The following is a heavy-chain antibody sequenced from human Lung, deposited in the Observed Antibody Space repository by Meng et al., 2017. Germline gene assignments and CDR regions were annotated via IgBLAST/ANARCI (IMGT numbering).Heavy chain of an antibody. D-gene: IGHD4-11*01. CDR3: ARGPTTRAHDFDY. J-gene: IGHJ4*02. V-gene: IGHV4-34*04. CDR2: INHSGST. CDR1: GGSFSEYS. Sequence: HVSLQQWGSGLLGPSETLSLTCVVSGGSFSEYSWSWIRQAPGMGLESIGKINHSGSTNDNPALESLATISEDTTQNNLSLKLSSVTAADSAFYYWARGPTTRAHDFDYWGQGTLVTVSS.